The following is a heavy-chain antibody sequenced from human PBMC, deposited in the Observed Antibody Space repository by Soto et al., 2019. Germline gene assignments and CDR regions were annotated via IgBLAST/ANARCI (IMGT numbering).Heavy chain of an antibody. Sequence: QVQLQQWGAGLLKPSETLSLTCAVYGGSFSGYYWSWIRQPPGKGLEWSGEINHSGSTNYNPSLKSRVTISVDTSKNQFSLKLSSVTAADTAVYYCARGTTATDPADIKAWFDPWGQGTLVTVSS. J-gene: IGHJ5*02. V-gene: IGHV4-34*01. D-gene: IGHD6-25*01. CDR2: INHSGST. CDR3: ARGTTATDPADIKAWFDP. CDR1: GGSFSGYY.